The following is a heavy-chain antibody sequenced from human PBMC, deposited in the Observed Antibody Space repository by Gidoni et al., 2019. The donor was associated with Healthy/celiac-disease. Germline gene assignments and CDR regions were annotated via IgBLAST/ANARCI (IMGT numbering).Heavy chain of an antibody. V-gene: IGHV1-69*06. CDR1: GGTFSSYA. CDR3: ARRGGLRFLEWLPDYYYYYGMDV. D-gene: IGHD3-3*01. Sequence: QVQLVQSGAEVKKPGSSVKVSCKASGGTFSSYAISWVRQAPGQGLEWMGGIIPIFGTANYAQKFQGRVTITADKSTSTAYMELSSLRSEDTAVYYCARRGGLRFLEWLPDYYYYYGMDVWGQGTTVTVSS. CDR2: IIPIFGTA. J-gene: IGHJ6*02.